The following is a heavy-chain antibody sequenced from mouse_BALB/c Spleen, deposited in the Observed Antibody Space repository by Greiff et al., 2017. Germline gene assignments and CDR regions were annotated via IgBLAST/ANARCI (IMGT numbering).Heavy chain of an antibody. J-gene: IGHJ2*01. D-gene: IGHD2-4*01. CDR2: ISSGGST. CDR1: GFTFSSYA. Sequence: EVQLQESGGGLVKPGGSLKLSCAASGFTFSSYAMSWVRQTPEKRLEWVASISSGGSTYYPDSVKGRFTISRDNARNILYLQMSSLRSEDTAMYYCARRDYDSHFDYWGQGTTLTVSS. V-gene: IGHV5-6-5*01. CDR3: ARRDYDSHFDY.